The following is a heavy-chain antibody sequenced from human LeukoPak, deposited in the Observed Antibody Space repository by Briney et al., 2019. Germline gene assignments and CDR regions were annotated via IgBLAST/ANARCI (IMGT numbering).Heavy chain of an antibody. V-gene: IGHV4-59*01. CDR2: IYYSGST. D-gene: IGHD2-15*01. Sequence: SETLSLTCTVSGGSISNYYWSWIRQPPGKGLEWIGYIYYSGSTNYNPSLKSRVTTSVDTSKNQFSLKLSSVTAADTAVYYCARTGSGGLYYYYYYMDVWGKGTTVTVSS. CDR1: GGSISNYY. J-gene: IGHJ6*03. CDR3: ARTGSGGLYYYYYYMDV.